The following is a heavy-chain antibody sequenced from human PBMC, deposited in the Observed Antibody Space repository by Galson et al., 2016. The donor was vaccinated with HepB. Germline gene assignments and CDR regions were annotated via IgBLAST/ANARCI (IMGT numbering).Heavy chain of an antibody. CDR1: GFSFDNYN. CDR2: ISWDGDTT. J-gene: IGHJ4*02. Sequence: SLRLSCAASGFSFDNYNMHWVRQVPGKSLECVSFISWDGDTTYYADSLKGRFTISRDNDKSSLYLQMTGLKNEDTALYYCVKAAATAAGISSFESWGQGTLVTVSS. D-gene: IGHD6-13*01. CDR3: VKAAATAAGISSFES. V-gene: IGHV3-43*01.